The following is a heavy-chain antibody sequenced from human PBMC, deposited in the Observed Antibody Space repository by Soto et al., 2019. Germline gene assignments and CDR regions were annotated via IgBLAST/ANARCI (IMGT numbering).Heavy chain of an antibody. J-gene: IGHJ4*02. CDR1: GFTFSSYA. Sequence: PGGSLRLSCAASGFTFSSYAMSWVRQAPGKGLERVSTLSGSGASTYYAASVKGRFSIFRDNSKDPLYLPMNSLGAEDPGLYYCWKYGQQMVDYWGQGTLVTVSS. CDR2: LSGSGAST. V-gene: IGHV3-23*01. CDR3: WKYGQQMVDY. D-gene: IGHD6-13*01.